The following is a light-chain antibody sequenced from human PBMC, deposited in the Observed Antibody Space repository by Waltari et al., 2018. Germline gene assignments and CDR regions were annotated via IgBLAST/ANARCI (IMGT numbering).Light chain of an antibody. J-gene: IGLJ1*01. CDR1: NIGTYR. CDR2: YDR. Sequence: SYVVTQPPSVSVAPGETATIPCGGDNIGTYRLHWYQQKAGPAPVLVIFYDRDRPSGIPDRFSGSNSGNTATLTISRVEAGDEARYYCHVWHPHVDPGVFGTGTEVTVL. CDR3: HVWHPHVDPGV. V-gene: IGLV3-21*04.